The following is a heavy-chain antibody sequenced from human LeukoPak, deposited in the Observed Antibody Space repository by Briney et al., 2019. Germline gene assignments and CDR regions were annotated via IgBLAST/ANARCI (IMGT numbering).Heavy chain of an antibody. Sequence: GGSLRLSCAASGFTFSSYAMSWVRQAPGKGLEWVSAISGSGGSTYYADSVKGRFTVSRDNSKNTLYLQMNSLRAEDTAVYYCAKDRSFSYGPFDYWGQGTLVTVSS. D-gene: IGHD5-18*01. CDR1: GFTFSSYA. J-gene: IGHJ4*02. CDR2: ISGSGGST. CDR3: AKDRSFSYGPFDY. V-gene: IGHV3-23*01.